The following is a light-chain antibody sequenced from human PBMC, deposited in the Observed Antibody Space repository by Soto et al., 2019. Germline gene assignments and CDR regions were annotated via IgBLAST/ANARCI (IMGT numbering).Light chain of an antibody. V-gene: IGKV3-20*01. Sequence: EIVLTQSPGPLSLSPGARATLSCRASQSVSSSFLAWYQQKPGQAPRLLIYGGSSRATGIPDRFSVSGSGTDFTLTISRLEPEDFAVYYCQQYGTSPRTFGQGTKLEIK. CDR2: GGS. CDR3: QQYGTSPRT. CDR1: QSVSSSF. J-gene: IGKJ2*01.